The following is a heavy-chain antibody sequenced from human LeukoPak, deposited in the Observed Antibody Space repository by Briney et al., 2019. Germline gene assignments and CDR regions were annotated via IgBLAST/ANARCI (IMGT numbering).Heavy chain of an antibody. CDR2: INHSGST. Sequence: SETLSLTCAVYGGSFSGYYWSWIRQPPGKGLEWIGEINHSGSTNYNPSLKSRVTISVDTSKNQFSLKLSSVTAADTAVYYCARGLGGSYHYWGQGTPVTVSS. J-gene: IGHJ4*02. V-gene: IGHV4-34*01. CDR3: ARGLGGSYHY. D-gene: IGHD1-26*01. CDR1: GGSFSGYY.